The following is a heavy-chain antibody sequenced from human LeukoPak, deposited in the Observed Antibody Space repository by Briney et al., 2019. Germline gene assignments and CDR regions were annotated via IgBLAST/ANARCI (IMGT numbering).Heavy chain of an antibody. D-gene: IGHD4-17*01. J-gene: IGHJ6*02. Sequence: SVKVSCKASGGTFSSYAISWVRQAPGQGLEWMGRIIPILGIANYAQKFQGRVTITADKSTSTAYMELSSLRSEDTAVYYCARVVEGDYRNYYYYGMDVWGQGTTVTVSS. V-gene: IGHV1-69*04. CDR3: ARVVEGDYRNYYYYGMDV. CDR2: IIPILGIA. CDR1: GGTFSSYA.